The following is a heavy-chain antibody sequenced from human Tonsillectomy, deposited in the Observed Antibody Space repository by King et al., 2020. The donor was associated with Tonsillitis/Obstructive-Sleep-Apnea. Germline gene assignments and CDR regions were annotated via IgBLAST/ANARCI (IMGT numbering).Heavy chain of an antibody. CDR1: GGSISSGGYY. CDR3: AGGDDYDNYLDY. CDR2: IHYSGTT. V-gene: IGHV4-31*03. J-gene: IGHJ4*02. Sequence: QLQESGPGLVKPSHTLSLTCTVSGGSISSGGYYWSWIRQHPGKGLEWIGYIHYSGTTYYNPSLKSRVTISLDTSKNQFSLKLSSVTAADTAFYYCAGGDDYDNYLDYWGQGALVTVSS. D-gene: IGHD4-17*01.